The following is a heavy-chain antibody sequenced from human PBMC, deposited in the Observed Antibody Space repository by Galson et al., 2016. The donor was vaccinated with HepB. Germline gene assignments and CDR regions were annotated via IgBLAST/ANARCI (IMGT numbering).Heavy chain of an antibody. CDR3: ARGKDYYYMDV. CDR1: RFTFSNYG. CDR2: IWFDGRNQ. V-gene: IGHV3-33*01. J-gene: IGHJ6*03. Sequence: SLRLSCAASRFTFSNYGIHWVRQAPGKGLEWVALIWFDGRNQYYADSVKGRFTISRDNSKNTLYLRMNSLRAEDTAVYYCARGKDYYYMDVWGKGTTVTVSS.